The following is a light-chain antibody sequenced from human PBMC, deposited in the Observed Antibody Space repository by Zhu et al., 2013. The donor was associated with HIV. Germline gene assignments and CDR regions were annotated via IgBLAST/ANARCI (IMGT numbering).Light chain of an antibody. J-gene: IGKJ3*01. V-gene: IGKV3-20*01. Sequence: EIVLTQSPGTLSLSPGERATLSCRASQRVGSSYLVWYQQKPGQAPRLLIYGASNRATGIPDRFSGSGSGTDFSLTISRLEPEDFAVYYCQQYARGVTFGPGPSGYQT. CDR2: GAS. CDR3: QQYARGVT. CDR1: QRVGSSY.